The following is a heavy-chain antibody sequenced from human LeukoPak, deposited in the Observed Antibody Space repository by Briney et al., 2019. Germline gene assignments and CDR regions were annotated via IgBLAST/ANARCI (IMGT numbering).Heavy chain of an antibody. CDR3: ARDALAYCGGDCYRDY. Sequence: ASVKVSCKASGYTFTGYYMHWVRQAPGQGLEWMGWINPNSGGTNYAQKFQGRVTMTRDTSISTAYMELSRLRSDDTAVYYCARDALAYCGGDCYRDYWGQGTLVTVSS. J-gene: IGHJ4*02. CDR1: GYTFTGYY. CDR2: INPNSGGT. V-gene: IGHV1-2*02. D-gene: IGHD2-21*02.